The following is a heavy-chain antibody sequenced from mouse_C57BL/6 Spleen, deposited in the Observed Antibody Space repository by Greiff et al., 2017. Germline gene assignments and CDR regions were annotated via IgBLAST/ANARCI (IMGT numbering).Heavy chain of an antibody. Sequence: EVQVVESGGGLVKPGGSLKLSCAASGFTFSSYAMSWVRQTPEKRLEWVATISDGGSYTYYPDNVKGRFTISRDNAKNNLYLQMSHLKSEDTAMYYCARVTMVTPYYFDYWGQGTTLTVSS. D-gene: IGHD2-3*01. J-gene: IGHJ2*01. CDR3: ARVTMVTPYYFDY. CDR1: GFTFSSYA. V-gene: IGHV5-4*01. CDR2: ISDGGSYT.